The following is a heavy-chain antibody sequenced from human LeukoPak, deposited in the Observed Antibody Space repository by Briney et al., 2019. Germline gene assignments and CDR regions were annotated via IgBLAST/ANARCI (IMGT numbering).Heavy chain of an antibody. CDR2: IKEDGTET. Sequence: QPGGSLRLSCAASGFMFSSNWMSWVRLAPGKGLEWVANIKEDGTETYYVDSVEGRFTISRDNAKNSLYLQMNSLRAEDTAVYYCAKEGRSLQTYWGQGTLVTVSS. CDR3: AKEGRSLQTY. J-gene: IGHJ4*02. D-gene: IGHD5-24*01. V-gene: IGHV3-7*03. CDR1: GFMFSSNW.